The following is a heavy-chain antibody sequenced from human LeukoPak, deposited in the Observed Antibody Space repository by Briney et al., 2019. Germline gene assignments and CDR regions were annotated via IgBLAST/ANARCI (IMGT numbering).Heavy chain of an antibody. CDR1: GFTVSSNY. CDR3: AREPDTAIDAFDI. D-gene: IGHD5-18*01. J-gene: IGHJ3*02. Sequence: QTGGSLRLSCAASGFTVSSNYMSWVRQAPGKGLEWVSVIYSGGSTYYADSVKGRFTISRDNSKNTLYLQMNSLRAEDTAVYYCAREPDTAIDAFDIWGQGTMVTVSS. CDR2: IYSGGST. V-gene: IGHV3-53*01.